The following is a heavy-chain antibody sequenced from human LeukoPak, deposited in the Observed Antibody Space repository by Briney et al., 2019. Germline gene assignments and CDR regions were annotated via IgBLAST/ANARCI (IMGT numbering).Heavy chain of an antibody. D-gene: IGHD3-10*01. CDR2: DSGDSGSA. CDR1: GLTFHEYS. V-gene: IGHV3-43*02. Sequence: GRSLRLSRVLSGLTFHEYSMSWVRQASGKALEWASFDSGDSGSASYAASVKGRFTIFKENSINSLYLQKNSLSTEVTVCYYCAKESSRSSSRHSDYWGQGTLVSVS. J-gene: IGHJ4*02. CDR3: AKESSRSSSRHSDY.